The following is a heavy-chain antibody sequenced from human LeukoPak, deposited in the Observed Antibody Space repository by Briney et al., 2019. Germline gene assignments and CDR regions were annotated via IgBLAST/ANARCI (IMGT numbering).Heavy chain of an antibody. D-gene: IGHD3-22*01. V-gene: IGHV3-20*04. Sequence: GGSLRLSCAASGSTFDDYGMSWVRQAPGKGLEWVSGFNWNGGSTGYADSVKGRFTISRDNAKNSLYPQMNSLRAEDTALYYCAKPVGYGSSGFDYWGQGTLVTVSS. J-gene: IGHJ4*02. CDR1: GSTFDDYG. CDR2: FNWNGGST. CDR3: AKPVGYGSSGFDY.